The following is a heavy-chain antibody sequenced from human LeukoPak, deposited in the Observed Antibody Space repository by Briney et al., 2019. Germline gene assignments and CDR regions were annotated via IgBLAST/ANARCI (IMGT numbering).Heavy chain of an antibody. Sequence: ASVKVSCKASGYTFTGYYMHWVRQAPGQGLEWMGWINCNSGSTKFAQKFRGRVTMTRDTSISTVYMELSRLRSDDTAIYYCARGPLGVAAAGDSYYYYMDVWGKGTSVTISS. CDR3: ARGPLGVAAAGDSYYYYMDV. D-gene: IGHD6-13*01. CDR1: GYTFTGYY. J-gene: IGHJ6*03. V-gene: IGHV1-2*02. CDR2: INCNSGST.